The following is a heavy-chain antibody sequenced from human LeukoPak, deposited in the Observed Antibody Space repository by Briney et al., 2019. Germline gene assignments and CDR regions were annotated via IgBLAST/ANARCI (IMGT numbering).Heavy chain of an antibody. CDR1: GFTLSDYY. J-gene: IGHJ4*02. Sequence: GGSLRLSCAASGFTLSDYYMSWIRQAPGKGLEWVSYSSSSGSTIYYADSVKGRFAISRDNAKNSLYLQMNSLRAEDTAVYYFARRRDFIDYWGQGTLVTVSS. CDR2: SSSSGSTI. D-gene: IGHD3/OR15-3a*01. CDR3: ARRRDFIDY. V-gene: IGHV3-11*01.